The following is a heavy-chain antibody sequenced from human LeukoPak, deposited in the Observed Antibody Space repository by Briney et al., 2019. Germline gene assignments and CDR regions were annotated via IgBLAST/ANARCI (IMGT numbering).Heavy chain of an antibody. V-gene: IGHV1-3*03. D-gene: IGHD5-24*01. Sequence: ASVKVSCKASGYTFTSYAMHWVRQAPGQRLEWMGWINAGNGNTKYLQEFQGRVTITRDTSASTAYTELSSLRSEDMAVYYCARGDGYNYGGDYFDYWGQGTLVTVSS. CDR1: GYTFTSYA. J-gene: IGHJ4*02. CDR3: ARGDGYNYGGDYFDY. CDR2: INAGNGNT.